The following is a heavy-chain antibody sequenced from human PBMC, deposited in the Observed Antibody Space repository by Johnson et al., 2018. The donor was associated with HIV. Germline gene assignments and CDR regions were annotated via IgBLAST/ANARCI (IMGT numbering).Heavy chain of an antibody. CDR3: AREPGIAVAGTDAFDI. CDR1: GFTVSSNY. D-gene: IGHD6-19*01. V-gene: IGHV3-66*01. CDR2: IYSGGST. J-gene: IGHJ3*02. Sequence: MLLVESVGGLVQPGGSLRLSCAASGFTVSSNYMSWVRQAPAKGLEWVSVIYSGGSTYYADSVKGRFTISRDNSKNTLYLQMNSLSAEDTAVYYCAREPGIAVAGTDAFDIWGQGTMVTVSS.